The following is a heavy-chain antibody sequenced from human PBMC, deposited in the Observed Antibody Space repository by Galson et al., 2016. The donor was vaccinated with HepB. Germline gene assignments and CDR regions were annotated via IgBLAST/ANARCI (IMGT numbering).Heavy chain of an antibody. V-gene: IGHV3-23*01. CDR2: ISGRGGRT. CDR3: FPYFDY. J-gene: IGHJ4*02. Sequence: SLRLSCAASGFTFRTYAMSWVRQAPGKGLEWVSAISGRGGRTYYADSVKGRFTISRDSSNNTLYLQMNSLRAEDTAIYYCFPYFDYWGQGTLVTVSS. CDR1: GFTFRTYA.